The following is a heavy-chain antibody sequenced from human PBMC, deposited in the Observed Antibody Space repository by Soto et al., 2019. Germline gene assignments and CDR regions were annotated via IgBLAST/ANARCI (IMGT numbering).Heavy chain of an antibody. CDR3: ARGPHRYCSSTSCYDNCFDP. V-gene: IGHV1-8*01. CDR1: GSPLTSYD. CDR2: MNPNSGNT. J-gene: IGHJ5*02. Sequence: VKLDCKASGSPLTSYDINRVRRKNGQGLEWMGWMNPNSGNTGYAQKFQGRVTMTRNTSISTAYMELSSLRSEDTAVYYCARGPHRYCSSTSCYDNCFDPWGQGTLVTVSS. D-gene: IGHD2-2*01.